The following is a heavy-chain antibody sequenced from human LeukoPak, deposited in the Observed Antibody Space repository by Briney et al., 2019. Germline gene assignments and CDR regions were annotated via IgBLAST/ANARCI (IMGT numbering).Heavy chain of an antibody. V-gene: IGHV3-74*01. J-gene: IGHJ3*02. CDR3: ARGEWSADAFDI. Sequence: GGSLRLSCAASGFTFSSYWMHWVRQAPGKGLVWVSRINSDGSSTSYADSVKGRFTISRDNAKNTLYLQMSSLGAEDTALYYCARGEWSADAFDIWGQGTMVTVSS. CDR1: GFTFSSYW. D-gene: IGHD3-3*01. CDR2: INSDGSST.